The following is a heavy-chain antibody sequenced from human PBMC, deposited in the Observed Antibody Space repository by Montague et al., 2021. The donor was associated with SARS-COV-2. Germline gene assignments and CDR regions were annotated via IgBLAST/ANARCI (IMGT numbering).Heavy chain of an antibody. J-gene: IGHJ3*02. CDR2: IINNGGTT. Sequence: SLRLSCAASGFTFSSYAMHWVRQAPGKGLEYVSGIINNGGTTYYANSVKGRFTISRDNSENTLYLQMGSLRGEDMAVYYCAGAPMVRGVSPPQIALDIWGRGTMVTVSS. CDR1: GFTFSSYA. CDR3: AGAPMVRGVSPPQIALDI. D-gene: IGHD3-10*01. V-gene: IGHV3-64*01.